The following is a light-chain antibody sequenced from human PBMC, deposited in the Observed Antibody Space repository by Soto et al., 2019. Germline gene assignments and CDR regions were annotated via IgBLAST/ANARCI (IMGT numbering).Light chain of an antibody. CDR2: VAS. CDR3: QQSSSTPRT. V-gene: IGKV1-39*01. CDR1: QNVGTY. Sequence: DIQMTQSPSSLSASIGDRVTITCRASQNVGTYLSWYQQKQGKAPKLLINVASTLQSGVPSRFSGSGSGTDFTLAISSLQPEDFATYYCQQSSSTPRTFRGGTRVEIK. J-gene: IGKJ4*01.